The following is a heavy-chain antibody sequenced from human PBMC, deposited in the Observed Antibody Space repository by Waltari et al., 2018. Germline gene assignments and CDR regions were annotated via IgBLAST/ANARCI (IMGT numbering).Heavy chain of an antibody. V-gene: IGHV1-69*13. CDR2: IFPIFGTA. D-gene: IGHD3-16*01. Sequence: QVQLVQSGAEVKKPGSSVKVSCKASGGTFSSYAISWVRQAPGQGLGWMGGIFPIFGTANYAQKFQGRVTITADESTSTAYMELSSLRSEDTAVYYCARDLLGYYGMDVWGQGTTVTVSS. CDR1: GGTFSSYA. J-gene: IGHJ6*02. CDR3: ARDLLGYYGMDV.